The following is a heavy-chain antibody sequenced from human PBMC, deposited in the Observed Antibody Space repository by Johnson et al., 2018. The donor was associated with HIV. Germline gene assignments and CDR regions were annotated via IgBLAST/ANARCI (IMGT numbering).Heavy chain of an antibody. V-gene: IGHV3-30*02. CDR2: IRYDGSNK. D-gene: IGHD1-26*01. CDR3: AGRELDAVDI. CDR1: GFTFSSYG. J-gene: IGHJ3*02. Sequence: QVQLVESGGGLVHPGGSLRLSCAGSGFTFSSYGMHWVRQAPGKGLEWVAFIRYDGSNKYYADSVKGRFTISRDNSKNTLYLQMNSLRAEDTAVYYCAGRELDAVDIWGQGTMVTVSS.